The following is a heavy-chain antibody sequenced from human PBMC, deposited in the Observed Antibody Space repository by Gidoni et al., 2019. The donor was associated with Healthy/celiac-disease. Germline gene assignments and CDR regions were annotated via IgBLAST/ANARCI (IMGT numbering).Heavy chain of an antibody. V-gene: IGHV1-8*01. CDR2: MNPNSGNT. CDR1: GYTFTSYD. D-gene: IGHD3-3*01. CDR3: ARWALDEWSSDY. Sequence: QVQLVQSAAEVKKPGASVTVSCKASGYTFTSYDINWVRQATGQGLEWMGWMNPNSGNTGYAQKFQGRVTMNRNTSISTAYMELSSLRSEDTAVYYCARWALDEWSSDYWGQGTLVTVSS. J-gene: IGHJ4*02.